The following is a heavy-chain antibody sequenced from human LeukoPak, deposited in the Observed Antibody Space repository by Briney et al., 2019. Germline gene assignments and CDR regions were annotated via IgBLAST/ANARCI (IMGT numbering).Heavy chain of an antibody. V-gene: IGHV1-18*01. D-gene: IGHD2-2*01. J-gene: IGHJ4*02. Sequence: GASVKVSCKASGYTFTSYGISWVRQAPGQGLEWMGWISAYNGNTNYAQKLQGRVTMTTDTSTSTAYMELRSLRSDDAAVYYCARDLRVVPAAITEQFDYWGQGTLVTVSS. CDR1: GYTFTSYG. CDR3: ARDLRVVPAAITEQFDY. CDR2: ISAYNGNT.